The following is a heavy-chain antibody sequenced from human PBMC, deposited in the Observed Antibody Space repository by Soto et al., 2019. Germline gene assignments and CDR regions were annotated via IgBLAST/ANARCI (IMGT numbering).Heavy chain of an antibody. CDR3: ARDLCSSTSCPLTFDY. J-gene: IGHJ4*02. V-gene: IGHV1-18*01. Sequence: GASVKVSCKASGYTFTSYGISWVRQAPGQGLEWMGWISAYNGNTNYAQKLQGRVTMTTDTSTSTAYMELRSLRSDDTAVYYCARDLCSSTSCPLTFDYWGQRTPVTVSS. CDR1: GYTFTSYG. CDR2: ISAYNGNT. D-gene: IGHD2-2*01.